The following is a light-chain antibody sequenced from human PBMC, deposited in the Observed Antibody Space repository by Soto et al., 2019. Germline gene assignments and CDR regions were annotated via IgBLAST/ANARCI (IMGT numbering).Light chain of an antibody. CDR2: EVT. V-gene: IGLV2-14*01. CDR1: SSDVGGYNY. CDR3: SSYTTFRNPHVA. J-gene: IGLJ2*01. Sequence: QSALTQPASVSGSLGQSITISCTGTSSDVGGYNYVSWYQQHPGQAPKLLIHEVTNRPSGISDRFSGSKSANTASLTISGLRAEDEAHYYCSSYTTFRNPHVAFGGGTKVTVL.